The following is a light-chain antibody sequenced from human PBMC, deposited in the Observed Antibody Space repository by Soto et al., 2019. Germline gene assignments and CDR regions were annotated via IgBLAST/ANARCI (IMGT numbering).Light chain of an antibody. CDR2: DAS. J-gene: IGKJ2*01. V-gene: IGKV3-11*01. CDR1: QSLSSY. Sequence: EIVLTQSPATLSLSPGEGVTLSCRASQSLSSYLAWYQQKPGQAPRLLIYDASNRATGIPARFSGSGSGTDFTLTISSLEPEDFAVYYCQQRSNWPPYTFGQGTKLEIK. CDR3: QQRSNWPPYT.